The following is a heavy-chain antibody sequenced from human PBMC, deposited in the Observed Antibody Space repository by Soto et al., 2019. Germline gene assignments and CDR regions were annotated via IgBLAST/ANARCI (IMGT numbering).Heavy chain of an antibody. J-gene: IGHJ6*02. CDR2: ISYDGSNK. CDR1: GFTFSSYG. D-gene: IGHD4-17*01. Sequence: GGSLRLSCAASGFTFSSYGMHWVRQAPGKGLEWVAVISYDGSNKYYADSVKGRFTISRDNSKNTLYLQMNSLRAEDTAVYYCAKDISVTTGTYGMDVWGQGTTVTVSS. V-gene: IGHV3-30*18. CDR3: AKDISVTTGTYGMDV.